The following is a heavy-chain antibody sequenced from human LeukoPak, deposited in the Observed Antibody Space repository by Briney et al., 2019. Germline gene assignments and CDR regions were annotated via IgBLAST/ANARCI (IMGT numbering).Heavy chain of an antibody. Sequence: SETLSLTCAVSGGSISSGGYSWNWIRQPPGKGLEWIGYFLYSGTTHYNPSLKSRVTISADMSKSQFSLKLSSVTAADTAVYYCARGERNFDYWGQGTLVTVSS. J-gene: IGHJ4*02. CDR3: ARGERNFDY. CDR2: FLYSGTT. D-gene: IGHD1-1*01. CDR1: GGSISSGGYS. V-gene: IGHV4-30-4*07.